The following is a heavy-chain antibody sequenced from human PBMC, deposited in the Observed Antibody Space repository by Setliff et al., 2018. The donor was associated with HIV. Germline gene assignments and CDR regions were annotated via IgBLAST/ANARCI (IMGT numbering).Heavy chain of an antibody. CDR3: ARDHMSVGAWVGATSRGLFQH. J-gene: IGHJ1*01. CDR2: ISTYNGDT. D-gene: IGHD1-26*01. CDR1: GYTFTTYG. Sequence: ASVKVSCKASGYTFTTYGISWVRQAPGQGLEWMGWISTYNGDTNYVQKLQGRVTMTTDTSTSTAYMELSSLRSEDTAVYYCARDHMSVGAWVGATSRGLFQHWGQGTLVTVSS. V-gene: IGHV1-18*01.